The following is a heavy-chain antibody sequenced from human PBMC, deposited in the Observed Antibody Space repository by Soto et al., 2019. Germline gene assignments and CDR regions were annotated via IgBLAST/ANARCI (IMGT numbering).Heavy chain of an antibody. D-gene: IGHD1-7*01. CDR3: ASWLTGTASTVDYY. CDR1: GYTFSSYG. V-gene: IGHV1-18*01. Sequence: ASVKVSCKASGYTFSSYGINWVRQAPGQGLEWMGWISTYNGNTDYAQKLQGRVTMTIDTFTNTAYMELRSLRSDDTAVYCCASWLTGTASTVDYYWGQGTLVTVSS. J-gene: IGHJ4*02. CDR2: ISTYNGNT.